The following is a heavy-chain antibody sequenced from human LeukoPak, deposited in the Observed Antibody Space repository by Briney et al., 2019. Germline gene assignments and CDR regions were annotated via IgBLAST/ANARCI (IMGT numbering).Heavy chain of an antibody. CDR2: ISSSGSTI. CDR1: GFTFSDYY. D-gene: IGHD6-13*01. J-gene: IGHJ3*02. V-gene: IGHV3-11*01. CDR3: AKGIAAAVDDAFDI. Sequence: GGSLRLSCAASGFTFSDYYMSWIRQAPGKGLEWVSYISSSGSTIYYADSVKGRFTISRDNAKNSLYLQMNSLRAEDTALYYCAKGIAAAVDDAFDIWGQGTMVTVSS.